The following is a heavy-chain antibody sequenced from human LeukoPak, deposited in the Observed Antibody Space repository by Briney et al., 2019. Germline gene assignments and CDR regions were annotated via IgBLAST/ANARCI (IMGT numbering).Heavy chain of an antibody. J-gene: IGHJ4*02. CDR1: GYSICRGYY. CDR3: ARDYYFDS. CDR2: IYHSGST. V-gene: IGHV4-38-2*02. Sequence: QVQLQESGPGLVKPSETLSLTCTVSGYSICRGYYWGWIRQPPGKGLEWIETIYHSGSTSYNPSLKSRVTISVDTSKNQFSLNLTSVTAADTALYYCARDYYFDSWGQGTLVTVSS.